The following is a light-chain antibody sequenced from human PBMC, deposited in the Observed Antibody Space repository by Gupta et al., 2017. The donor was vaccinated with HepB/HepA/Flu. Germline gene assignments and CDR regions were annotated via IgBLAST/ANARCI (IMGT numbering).Light chain of an antibody. CDR1: QSISSY. V-gene: IGKV1-33*01. J-gene: IGKJ5*01. Sequence: DIQITQSPSSLSASVGDRVTITCRASQSISSYLNWYQQKPGKAPKLLIYDASNLETGVPTRFSGSGYGTEFTFTVSSLQPEDIATYYCQQYDNLPSITFGQGTRLEIK. CDR3: QQYDNLPSIT. CDR2: DAS.